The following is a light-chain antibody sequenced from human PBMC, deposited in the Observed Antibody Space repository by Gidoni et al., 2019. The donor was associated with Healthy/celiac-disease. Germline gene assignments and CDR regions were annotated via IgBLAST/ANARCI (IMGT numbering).Light chain of an antibody. CDR2: KAS. CDR3: QQYNSYPWT. Sequence: DIQITQSTSTLSASVGDRVTITCRARQSISSWLARYQQQPGKAPKLLIYKASSLESGVPSMFSGSGSGTEFTLTISSLQPDDFATYYCQQYNSYPWTFGQGTKVEIK. CDR1: QSISSW. J-gene: IGKJ1*01. V-gene: IGKV1-5*03.